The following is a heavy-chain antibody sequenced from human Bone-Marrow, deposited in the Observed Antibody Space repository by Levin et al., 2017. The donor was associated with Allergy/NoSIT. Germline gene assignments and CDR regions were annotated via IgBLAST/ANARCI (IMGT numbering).Heavy chain of an antibody. CDR3: ARGGGSTSCYNNYYGMDV. D-gene: IGHD2-2*02. V-gene: IGHV4-4*07. CDR2: IYTSGST. CDR1: GGSISSYY. J-gene: IGHJ6*02. Sequence: SETLSLTCTVSGGSISSYYWSWIRQPAGKGLEWIGRIYTSGSTNYNPSLKSRVTMSVDTSKNQFSLKLSSVTAADTAVYYCARGGGSTSCYNNYYGMDVWGQGTTVTVSS.